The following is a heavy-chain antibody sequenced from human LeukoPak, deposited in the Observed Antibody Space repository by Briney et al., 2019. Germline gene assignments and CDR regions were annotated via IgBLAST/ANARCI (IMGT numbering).Heavy chain of an antibody. CDR1: GFTFSSYA. CDR2: ISYDGSNK. D-gene: IGHD3-9*01. J-gene: IGHJ4*02. V-gene: IGHV3-30-3*01. CDR3: ARARGYYDILTPPNLDY. Sequence: QTGGSLRLSCAASGFTFSSYAMHWVRQAPGKGLEWVAVISYDGSNKYYADSVKGRFTISRDNSKNTLYLQMNSLRAEDTAVYYCARARGYYDILTPPNLDYWGQGTLVTVSS.